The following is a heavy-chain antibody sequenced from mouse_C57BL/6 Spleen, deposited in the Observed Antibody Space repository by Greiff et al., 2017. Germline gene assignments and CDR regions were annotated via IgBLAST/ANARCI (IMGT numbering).Heavy chain of an antibody. Sequence: QVQLKESGPGLVQPSQRLSITCTVSGFSLTSYGVHWVRQSPGKGLEWLGVIWSGGSTDYNAAFISRLSISKDNSKSQVFFKMNSLQADDTAIYYCARNSDSLGTTVVADFDVWGTGTTVTVSS. CDR1: GFSLTSYG. D-gene: IGHD1-1*01. CDR3: ARNSDSLGTTVVADFDV. V-gene: IGHV2-2*01. CDR2: IWSGGST. J-gene: IGHJ1*03.